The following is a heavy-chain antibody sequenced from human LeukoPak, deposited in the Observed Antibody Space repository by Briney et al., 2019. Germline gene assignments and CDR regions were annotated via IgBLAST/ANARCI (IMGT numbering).Heavy chain of an antibody. Sequence: GASVKVSCKASGYTFSGYYMHWVRQAPGQGLEWMGWINPNSGGTNHAQKFQGRVTMTGDTSISTAYMELSRLRSDDAAVYYCARGPSHVDTAMAMDVWGKGTTVTVSS. CDR3: ARGPSHVDTAMAMDV. CDR2: INPNSGGT. D-gene: IGHD5-18*01. J-gene: IGHJ6*03. CDR1: GYTFSGYY. V-gene: IGHV1-2*02.